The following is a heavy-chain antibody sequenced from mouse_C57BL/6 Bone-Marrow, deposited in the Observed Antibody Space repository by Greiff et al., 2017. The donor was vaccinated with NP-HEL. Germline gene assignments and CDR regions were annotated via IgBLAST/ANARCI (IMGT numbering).Heavy chain of an antibody. Sequence: EVQLVESGGGLVKPGGSLKLSCAASGFTFSSYAMSWVRQTPEKRLEWVATISDGGSYTYYPDNVKGRFTISRDNAKNNLYLQMSHLKSEDTAMYYCARGLGLYYAMDYWGQGTSVTFSS. J-gene: IGHJ4*01. CDR1: GFTFSSYA. V-gene: IGHV5-4*01. CDR3: ARGLGLYYAMDY. D-gene: IGHD3-3*01. CDR2: ISDGGSYT.